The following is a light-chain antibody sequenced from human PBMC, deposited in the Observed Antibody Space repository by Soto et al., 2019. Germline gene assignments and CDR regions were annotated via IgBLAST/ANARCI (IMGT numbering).Light chain of an antibody. CDR2: DVS. Sequence: QSALTQPASVSGSPGQSITISCTGTSSDVGGYNYVSWYQQHPGKAPKLMIYDVSYRPSGVSNRFSGSKSGNTASLTISGLRAEDEADYHCSSYSSSDTPVVFGGGTKLTVL. CDR1: SSDVGGYNY. V-gene: IGLV2-14*03. CDR3: SSYSSSDTPVV. J-gene: IGLJ2*01.